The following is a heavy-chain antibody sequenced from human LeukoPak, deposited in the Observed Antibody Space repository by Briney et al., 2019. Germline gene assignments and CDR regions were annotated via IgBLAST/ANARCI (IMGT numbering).Heavy chain of an antibody. CDR1: GFTFSSYS. Sequence: GGSLRLSCAASGFTFSSYSMNWVRQAPGKGLEWVSSISSSSSYIYYADSVKGRFTISRDNAKNSLHLQMNSLRAEDTAVYYCARDLSSSGWYYFDYWGQGTLVTVSS. J-gene: IGHJ4*02. V-gene: IGHV3-21*01. CDR2: ISSSSSYI. CDR3: ARDLSSSGWYYFDY. D-gene: IGHD6-19*01.